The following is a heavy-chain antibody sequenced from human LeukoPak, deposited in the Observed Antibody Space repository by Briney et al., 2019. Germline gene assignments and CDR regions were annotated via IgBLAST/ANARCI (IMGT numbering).Heavy chain of an antibody. D-gene: IGHD6-6*01. CDR2: IDWDDAK. J-gene: IGHJ4*02. V-gene: IGHV2-70*11. Sequence: ESGPALVELTQTLTLTCTLSGFSLSTSGMCVNWIREPPGKALEWLARIDWDDAKWYSTSLKTRLTISKDTSKNQVVLTMTNMDPVDTATYYCARLYSSSSGQFDSWGQGILVTVSS. CDR3: ARLYSSSSGQFDS. CDR1: GFSLSTSGMC.